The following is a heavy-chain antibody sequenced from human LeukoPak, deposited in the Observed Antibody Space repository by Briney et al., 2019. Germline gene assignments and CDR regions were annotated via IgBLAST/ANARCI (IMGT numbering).Heavy chain of an antibody. V-gene: IGHV1-2*04. Sequence: GASVKFSCKASGYTFTGYYMHWVRQAPGQGLEWMGWINPNSGGTNYAQKFQGWVTMTRDTSISTAYMELSRLRSDDTAVYYCARESYSSGLGGWGRGTLVTVSS. CDR3: ARESYSSGLGG. D-gene: IGHD6-19*01. CDR1: GYTFTGYY. J-gene: IGHJ4*02. CDR2: INPNSGGT.